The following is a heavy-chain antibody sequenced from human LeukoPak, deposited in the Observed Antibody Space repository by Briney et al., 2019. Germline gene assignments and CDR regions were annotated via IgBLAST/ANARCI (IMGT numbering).Heavy chain of an antibody. J-gene: IGHJ3*02. Sequence: PSETLSLTCAVYGGSFSGYYWSWIRQPPGKGLEWIGEINHSGSTNYNPSLKSRVTISVDTSKNRFSLKLSSVTAADTAMYYCARSRSSSWYPNPGTFDIWGQGTMVTVSS. D-gene: IGHD6-13*01. CDR3: ARSRSSSWYPNPGTFDI. CDR2: INHSGST. CDR1: GGSFSGYY. V-gene: IGHV4-34*01.